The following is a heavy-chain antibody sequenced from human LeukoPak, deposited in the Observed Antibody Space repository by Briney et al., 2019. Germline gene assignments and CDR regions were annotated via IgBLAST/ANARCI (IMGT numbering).Heavy chain of an antibody. CDR2: INPNSGGT. CDR3: ARGGSFSPYGMDV. J-gene: IGHJ6*02. D-gene: IGHD6-13*01. Sequence: ASVTVSCKASGYTFTGYYMHSVRQAPGQGLEWMGWINPNSGGTNYAQKFQGRATMTRDTSISTAYMELSRLRSDDTAVYYCARGGSFSPYGMDVWGQGTTVTVSS. V-gene: IGHV1-2*02. CDR1: GYTFTGYY.